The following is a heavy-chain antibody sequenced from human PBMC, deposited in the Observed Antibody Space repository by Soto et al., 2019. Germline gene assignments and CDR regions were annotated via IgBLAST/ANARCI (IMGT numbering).Heavy chain of an antibody. D-gene: IGHD3-22*01. V-gene: IGHV3-30-3*01. CDR2: ISYDGSNK. CDR3: ARGGTYYYDSSGYWFDY. CDR1: GFTFSSYA. Sequence: GGSLRLSCAASGFTFSSYAMHWVRQAPGKGLEWVAVISYDGSNKYYADSVKGRFTISRDNSKNTLYLQMNSLRAEDTAVYYCARGGTYYYDSSGYWFDYWGQGTLVTVSS. J-gene: IGHJ4*02.